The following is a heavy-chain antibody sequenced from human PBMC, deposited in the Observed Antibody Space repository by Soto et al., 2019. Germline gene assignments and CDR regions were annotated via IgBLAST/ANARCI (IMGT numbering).Heavy chain of an antibody. V-gene: IGHV1-46*01. D-gene: IGHD2-21*02. CDR2: INPSGGST. J-gene: IGHJ3*02. Sequence: GASVKVSCKASGYTFTSYYMHWVRQAPGQGLEWMGIINPSGGSTSYAQKFQGRVTMTRDTSTSTVYMELSSLRSEDTAVYYCARDFRPIVVVTPDDAFDIWGQGTMVTVSS. CDR3: ARDFRPIVVVTPDDAFDI. CDR1: GYTFTSYY.